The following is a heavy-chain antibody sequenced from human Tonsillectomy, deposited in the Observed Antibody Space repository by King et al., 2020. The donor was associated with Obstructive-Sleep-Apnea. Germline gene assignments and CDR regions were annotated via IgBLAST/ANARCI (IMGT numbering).Heavy chain of an antibody. CDR2: IYYSGTT. J-gene: IGHJ5*02. CDR3: ARGLRLTSMVRGVAVHA. V-gene: IGHV4-31*03. CDR1: GDSISSGGHY. Sequence: QLQESGPGLVRPSQTLSLTCTVSGDSISSGGHYWNWIRQHPGKGLEWIGYIYYSGTTHYNPSLKSRVTISVDTSKNQFSLKLSSVTAADTAVYYCARGLRLTSMVRGVAVHAWGQGTLVTVSS. D-gene: IGHD3-10*01.